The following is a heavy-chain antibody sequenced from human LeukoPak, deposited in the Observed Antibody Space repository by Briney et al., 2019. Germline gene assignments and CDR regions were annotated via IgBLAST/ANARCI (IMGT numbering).Heavy chain of an antibody. Sequence: GGSLRLFCAASGFTFSSYAIYWVRQAPGKGLEWVSGISGSGGDTYFADSVKGRFTISRDNAKNSLYLQMNSLRAEDTAVYYCARVVGSTLDYWGQGTLVTVSS. CDR2: ISGSGGDT. CDR1: GFTFSSYA. V-gene: IGHV3-23*01. J-gene: IGHJ4*02. D-gene: IGHD2-15*01. CDR3: ARVVGSTLDY.